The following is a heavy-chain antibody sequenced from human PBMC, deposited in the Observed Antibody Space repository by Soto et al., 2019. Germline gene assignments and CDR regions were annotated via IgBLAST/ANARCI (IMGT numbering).Heavy chain of an antibody. V-gene: IGHV4-34*01. CDR1: GGSFSCYY. CDR2: INHSGST. CDR3: ARRNQAMVRGVIYNWFDP. D-gene: IGHD3-10*01. J-gene: IGHJ5*02. Sequence: SETLSLTCAVYGGSFSCYYWSWIRQPPGKGLEWIGEINHSGSTNYNPSLKSRVTISVDTSKNQFSLKLSSVTAADTAVYYCARRNQAMVRGVIYNWFDPWGQGTLVTVSS.